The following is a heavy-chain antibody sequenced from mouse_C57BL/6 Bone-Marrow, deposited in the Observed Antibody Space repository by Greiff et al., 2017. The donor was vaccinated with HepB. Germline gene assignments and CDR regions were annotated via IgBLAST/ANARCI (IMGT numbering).Heavy chain of an antibody. CDR3: TRGNYYGSSPHWYFDV. D-gene: IGHD1-1*01. Sequence: QVQLQQSGAELVRPGASVTLSCKASGYTFTDYEMHWVKQTPVHGLEWIGAIDPETGGTAYNQKFKGKAILTADKSSSTAYMEPRSLTSEDSAVYYCTRGNYYGSSPHWYFDVWGTGTTVTVSS. V-gene: IGHV1-15*01. J-gene: IGHJ1*03. CDR1: GYTFTDYE. CDR2: IDPETGGT.